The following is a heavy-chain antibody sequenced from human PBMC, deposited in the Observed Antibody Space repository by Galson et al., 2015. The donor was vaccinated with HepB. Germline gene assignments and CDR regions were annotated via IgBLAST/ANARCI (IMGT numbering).Heavy chain of an antibody. J-gene: IGHJ4*02. CDR3: ARLETWSKAFDY. CDR1: GFTFSIYD. Sequence: SLRLSCAASGFTFSIYDMNWVRQAPGKGLEWVSSISSSSSYIYYADSVKGRFTISRDNAKNSLYLQMSSLRAEDTAVYYCARLETWSKAFDYWGQGTLVTVSS. CDR2: ISSSSSYI. D-gene: IGHD1-26*01. V-gene: IGHV3-21*01.